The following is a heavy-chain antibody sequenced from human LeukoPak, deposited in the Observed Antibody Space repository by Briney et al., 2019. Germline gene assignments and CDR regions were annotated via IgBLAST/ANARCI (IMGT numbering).Heavy chain of an antibody. CDR2: IIPMFGTA. D-gene: IGHD6-19*01. CDR3: ARVDRYSSWGNYFDY. V-gene: IGHV1-69*13. CDR1: GGTFSSYA. Sequence: ASVKVSCKASGGTFSSYAISWVRQAPGQGLDWMGGIIPMFGTANYAQKFQGRVTITADESTSTAYMELSSLRSEDTAVCYCARVDRYSSWGNYFDYWGQGTLVTVSS. J-gene: IGHJ4*02.